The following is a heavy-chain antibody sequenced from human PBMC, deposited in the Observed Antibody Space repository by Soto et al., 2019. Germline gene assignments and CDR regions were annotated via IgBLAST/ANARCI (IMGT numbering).Heavy chain of an antibody. CDR3: AKARVLLWFGELLGDAFDI. D-gene: IGHD3-10*01. V-gene: IGHV3-30*18. J-gene: IGHJ3*02. CDR1: GFTFSSYG. CDR2: ISYDGSNK. Sequence: GGSLRLSCAASGFTFSSYGMHWVRQAPGKGLEWVAVISYDGSNKYYADSVKGRFTISRDNSKNTLYLQMNSLRAEDTAVYYCAKARVLLWFGELLGDAFDIWGQGTMVTVSS.